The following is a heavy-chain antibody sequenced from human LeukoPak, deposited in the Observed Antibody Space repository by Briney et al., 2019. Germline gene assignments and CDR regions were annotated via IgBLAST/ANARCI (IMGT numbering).Heavy chain of an antibody. CDR2: ISYDGSNK. V-gene: IGHV3-30*04. Sequence: PGGSLRLSCAASGFTFSSYAMHWVRQAPGKGLEWVAVISYDGSNKYYADSVKGRFTISRDNSKNTLYLQMNSLRAEDTAVYYCAKVPSLHYGSGNGPWGQGTLVTVSS. CDR3: AKVPSLHYGSGNGP. CDR1: GFTFSSYA. J-gene: IGHJ5*02. D-gene: IGHD3-10*01.